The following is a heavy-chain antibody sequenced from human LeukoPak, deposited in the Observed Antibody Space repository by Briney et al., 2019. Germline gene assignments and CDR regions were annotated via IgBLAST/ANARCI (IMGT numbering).Heavy chain of an antibody. CDR3: TNGDCRGGQCSSGAY. J-gene: IGHJ4*02. V-gene: IGHV3-30*02. D-gene: IGHD2-15*01. CDR2: TRDDGSKN. Sequence: GGSLTLSCAASGFTFRSYGMHWVRQAPGKGLEWVAYTRDDGSKNWYGDSVKGRFTISRDNPKNTLYLQMKSLRGEDTAVYYCTNGDCRGGQCSSGAYWGQGTLVTVSS. CDR1: GFTFRSYG.